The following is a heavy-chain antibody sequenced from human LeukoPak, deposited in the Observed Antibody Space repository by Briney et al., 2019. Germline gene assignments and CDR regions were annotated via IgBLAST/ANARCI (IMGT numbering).Heavy chain of an antibody. Sequence: GGSLRLSCAASGFTFSSYWMSWVRQAPGKGLEWVAFIRYDGSNKYYADSVKGRFAISRDNSKNTLYLQMNSLRAEDTAVYYCAKDRVQLLNTYYFDYWGQGTLVTVSS. D-gene: IGHD5-18*01. CDR1: GFTFSSYW. CDR2: IRYDGSNK. CDR3: AKDRVQLLNTYYFDY. J-gene: IGHJ4*02. V-gene: IGHV3-30*02.